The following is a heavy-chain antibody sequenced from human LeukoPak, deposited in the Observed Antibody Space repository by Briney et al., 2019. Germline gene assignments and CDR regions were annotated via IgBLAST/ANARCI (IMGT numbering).Heavy chain of an antibody. J-gene: IGHJ4*02. Sequence: PSGTLSLTCTVSGGSVSSGSHYWSWIRQPPGKGLEWIGYIYYSGSTNYNPSLKSRVTISVDTFKNQLSLKLSSVTAADTAVYYCARDRYYYGSGSYDHWGQGTLVTVSS. CDR2: IYYSGST. V-gene: IGHV4-61*01. CDR1: GGSVSSGSHY. CDR3: ARDRYYYGSGSYDH. D-gene: IGHD3-10*01.